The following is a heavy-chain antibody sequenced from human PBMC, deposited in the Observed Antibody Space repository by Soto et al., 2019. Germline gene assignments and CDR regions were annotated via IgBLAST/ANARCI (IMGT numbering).Heavy chain of an antibody. V-gene: IGHV3-66*01. CDR2: IYSGGST. D-gene: IGHD3-16*01. CDR1: GFTVSNNY. Sequence: EEQLVESGGDLVQPGGSLRLSCAASGFTVSNNYMSWVRQAPGKGLEWVSLIYSGGSTYYADSVKGRFTISRDSSKNTLYLQMNSRSAEDTAMYYCAAYSHKGYWGQGTLVTVSS. J-gene: IGHJ4*02. CDR3: AAYSHKGY.